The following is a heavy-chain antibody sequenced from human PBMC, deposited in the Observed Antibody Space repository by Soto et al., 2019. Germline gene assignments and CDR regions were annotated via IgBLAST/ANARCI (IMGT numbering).Heavy chain of an antibody. CDR3: ARVRVRAVAGPFKY. V-gene: IGHV3-30-3*01. D-gene: IGHD1-26*01. Sequence: AMHWVRQAPGKGLEWVAVISYDGSNQYYADSVKGRFTISRDNYKNTLYLQMNSLRPEDTAVYYCARVRVRAVAGPFKYWGQGTLVTVSS. J-gene: IGHJ4*02. CDR1: A. CDR2: ISYDGSNQ.